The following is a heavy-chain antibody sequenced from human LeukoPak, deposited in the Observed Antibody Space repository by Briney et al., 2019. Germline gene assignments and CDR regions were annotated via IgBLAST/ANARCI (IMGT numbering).Heavy chain of an antibody. CDR3: AREVQLWLRAYDAFDI. J-gene: IGHJ3*02. V-gene: IGHV6-1*01. D-gene: IGHD5-18*01. CDR1: GDSVSSNSAA. CDR2: TYYRSKWYN. Sequence: SQTLSLTCAISGDSVSSNSAAWNWIRQSPSRGLEWLGRTYYRSKWYNDYAVSVESRITINPDTSKNQFSLQLNSVTPEDTAVYYCAREVQLWLRAYDAFDIWGQGTMVTVSS.